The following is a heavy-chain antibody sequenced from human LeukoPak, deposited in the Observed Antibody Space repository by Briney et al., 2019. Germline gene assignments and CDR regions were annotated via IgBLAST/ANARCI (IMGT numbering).Heavy chain of an antibody. CDR2: FDPEDGET. CDR3: ATDLIVGATLGY. CDR1: GYTLTELS. J-gene: IGHJ4*02. V-gene: IGHV1-24*01. Sequence: ASVTVSRKHSGYTLTELSMHWVRLAPGKGLEWTGGFDPEDGETIYAQKSQGRVTMTEDTSTDTAYMELSSLRSEDTAVYYWATDLIVGATLGYWGQGTLVTVSS. D-gene: IGHD1-26*01.